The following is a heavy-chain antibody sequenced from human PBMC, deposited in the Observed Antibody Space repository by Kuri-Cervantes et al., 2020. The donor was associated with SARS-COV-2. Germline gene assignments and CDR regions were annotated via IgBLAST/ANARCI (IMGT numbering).Heavy chain of an antibody. V-gene: IGHV4-39*01. CDR3: ASPGYSSGWDEYFQH. D-gene: IGHD6-19*01. CDR2: IYYSGST. Sequence: SETLSLTCTVSGGSISSSSYYWGWIRQPPGKGLEWSGSIYYSGSTYYNPSLKSRVTISVDTSKNQFSLKLSSVTAADTAVYYCASPGYSSGWDEYFQHWGQGTLVTVSS. CDR1: GGSISSSSYY. J-gene: IGHJ1*01.